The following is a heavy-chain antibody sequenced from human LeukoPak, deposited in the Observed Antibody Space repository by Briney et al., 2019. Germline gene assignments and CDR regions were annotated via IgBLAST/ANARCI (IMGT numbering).Heavy chain of an antibody. V-gene: IGHV3-48*03. CDR2: IGNTGRTI. Sequence: PGGSLRLSCAASGFRFSSCEMNWVRQAPGRGLEWVSYIGNTGRTIYYVDSVKGRFTVSRDNAKNSLYLQMNSLRAEDTAIYYCVRGDRYFFDYWGQGTLVTV. D-gene: IGHD1-14*01. J-gene: IGHJ4*02. CDR1: GFRFSSCE. CDR3: VRGDRYFFDY.